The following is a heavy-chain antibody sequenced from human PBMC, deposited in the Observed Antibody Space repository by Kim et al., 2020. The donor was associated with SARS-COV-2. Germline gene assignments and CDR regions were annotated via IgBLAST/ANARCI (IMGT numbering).Heavy chain of an antibody. CDR3: AKDPSGSYYDY. Sequence: TYYADSVKGRFTISRDNSKNTRYLQMNSLRAEDTAVYDCAKDPSGSYYDYWGQGTLVTVSS. CDR2: T. D-gene: IGHD1-26*01. J-gene: IGHJ4*02. V-gene: IGHV3-23*01.